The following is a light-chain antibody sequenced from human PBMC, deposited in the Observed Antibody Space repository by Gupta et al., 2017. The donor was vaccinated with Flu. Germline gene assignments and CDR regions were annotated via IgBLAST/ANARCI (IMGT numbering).Light chain of an antibody. J-gene: IGKJ1*01. Sequence: GDTVTSTCRSSHRIAVYLNWWQQKPGKAPNLLIFAASNLESGVPPRFRGRGSGTEFTLTVSSLQPEDFATYYCQQSYSDSWTFGQGTKVEV. CDR3: QQSYSDSWT. CDR1: HRIAVY. V-gene: IGKV1-39*01. CDR2: AAS.